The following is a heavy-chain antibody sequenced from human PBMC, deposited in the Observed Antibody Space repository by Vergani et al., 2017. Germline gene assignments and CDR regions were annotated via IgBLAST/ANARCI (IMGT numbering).Heavy chain of an antibody. CDR3: ARVARSGDY. D-gene: IGHD5-12*01. V-gene: IGHV4-61*02. CDR1: GGSISSGSYY. J-gene: IGHJ4*02. Sequence: QVQLQESGPGLVKPSQTLSLTCTVSGGSISSGSYYWSWIRQPAGKGLEWIGRIYTSGSTHYNPSLKSLVTISVDTSKNQFSLKLSSVTAADKAVYYCARVARSGDYWGQGTLVTVSS. CDR2: IYTSGST.